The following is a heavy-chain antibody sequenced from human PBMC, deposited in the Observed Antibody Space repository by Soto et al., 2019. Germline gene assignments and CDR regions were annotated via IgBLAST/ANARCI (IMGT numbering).Heavy chain of an antibody. J-gene: IGHJ4*02. D-gene: IGHD6-19*01. CDR3: ARRTSGWYFDY. CDR1: GFTFSNYA. V-gene: IGHV3-23*01. Sequence: EVQLLESGGNLVQPGGSLRLSSAASGFTFSNYAMSWVRQAPGKGLEWVSVVSGSGDSTYYADSVKGRFTISRDNSKNTLYLQMNSLRAEDMAVYYCARRTSGWYFDYWGQGTLVTVSS. CDR2: VSGSGDST.